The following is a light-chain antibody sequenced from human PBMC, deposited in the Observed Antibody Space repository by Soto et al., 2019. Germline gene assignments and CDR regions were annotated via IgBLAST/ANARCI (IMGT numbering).Light chain of an antibody. V-gene: IGKV3-15*01. CDR2: GAF. Sequence: EIVMTQSPVTLSVSPGESATLSCRASQSVTSNLAWYQRKPGQAPRLLIYGAFIRATGIPARFSGSGSGTEFTLTISSLQSEDFAVYYCLQYDDWPPWTFGQGTQVEIK. J-gene: IGKJ1*01. CDR1: QSVTSN. CDR3: LQYDDWPPWT.